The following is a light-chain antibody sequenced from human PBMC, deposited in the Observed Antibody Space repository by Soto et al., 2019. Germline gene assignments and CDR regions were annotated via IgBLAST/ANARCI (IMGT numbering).Light chain of an antibody. V-gene: IGKV3-20*01. CDR2: AAS. Sequence: EIVLTQSPGTLSLSPGDRATLSCRASQTISSTYLAWYQQKPGQAPRLLIYAASTRATGIPDRFSGSGSGTDFTLTISRLEPEDFAVYYCQQYGSSPKTFSQGTKVEI. J-gene: IGKJ1*01. CDR1: QTISSTY. CDR3: QQYGSSPKT.